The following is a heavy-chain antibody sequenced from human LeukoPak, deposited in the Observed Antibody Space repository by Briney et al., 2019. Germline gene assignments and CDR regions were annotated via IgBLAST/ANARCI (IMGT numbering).Heavy chain of an antibody. J-gene: IGHJ4*02. CDR2: IIPIFGTA. CDR1: GGTFSSYA. D-gene: IGHD6-19*01. Sequence: ASVKVSCKASGGTFSSYAISWVRQAPGQGLEWMGGIIPIFGTANYAQKFQGRVTITADESTSTAYMEPSSLRSEDTAVYYCARVKMSSSGWYGYWGQGTLDTVSS. CDR3: ARVKMSSSGWYGY. V-gene: IGHV1-69*13.